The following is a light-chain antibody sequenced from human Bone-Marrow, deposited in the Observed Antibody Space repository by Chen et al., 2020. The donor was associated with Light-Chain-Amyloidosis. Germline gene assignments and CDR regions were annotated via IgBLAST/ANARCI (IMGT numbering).Light chain of an antibody. CDR3: QQYYSFPFT. Sequence: DIVMTQSPDSLAVSLGERATINCKSSKSILYDSNNKNSLVWYQQKHGLPPKLLVYWASARESGVPDRFGGSASGTDFTLTISSLHAEDVAVYYCQQYYSFPFTFGPGTRVDIK. CDR1: KSILYDSNNKNS. V-gene: IGKV4-1*01. J-gene: IGKJ3*01. CDR2: WAS.